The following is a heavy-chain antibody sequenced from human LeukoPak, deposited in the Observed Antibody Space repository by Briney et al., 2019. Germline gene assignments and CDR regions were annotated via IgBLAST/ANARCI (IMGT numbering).Heavy chain of an antibody. CDR1: GFTIRRSH. CDR3: ARGASRISWPGIDY. V-gene: IGHV3-53*01. D-gene: IGHD3-3*02. Sequence: PGGSLRLSCATTGFTIRRSHMSWVRQAAGKGLEWVSVIYSGGDTIHADSVKGRFTISRDHSNNSVSLQMTNLRVEDTAIYYCARGASRISWPGIDYWGQGTLVTVSS. CDR2: IYSGGDT. J-gene: IGHJ4*02.